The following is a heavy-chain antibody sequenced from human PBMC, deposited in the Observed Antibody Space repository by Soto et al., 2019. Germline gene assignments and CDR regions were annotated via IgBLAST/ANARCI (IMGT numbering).Heavy chain of an antibody. CDR3: ARGPLAVTVLGAFDI. D-gene: IGHD6-19*01. CDR1: GGSFSGYY. CDR2: INHSGST. V-gene: IGHV4-34*01. J-gene: IGHJ3*02. Sequence: SETLSLTCAVYGGSFSGYYWSWIRQPPGKGLEWIGEINHSGSTNYNPSLKSRVTISVDTSKNQFSLELSSVTAADTAVYYCARGPLAVTVLGAFDIWGQGTMVTVSS.